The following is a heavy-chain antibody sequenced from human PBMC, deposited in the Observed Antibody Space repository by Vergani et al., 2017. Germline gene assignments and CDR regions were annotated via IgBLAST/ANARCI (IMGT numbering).Heavy chain of an antibody. CDR1: GGSISSGGYY. CDR2: IYYSGST. CDR3: ARARLSAMATFDY. D-gene: IGHD5-18*01. V-gene: IGHV4-31*03. Sequence: QVQLQESGPGLVKPSQTLSLTCTVSGGSISSGGYYWSCLRQHPGKGLEWIGYIYYSGSTYYKPALKSRVTISVDTSKNQFSLKLSSVTAADTAVFYCARARLSAMATFDYWGQGTLVTVSS. J-gene: IGHJ4*02.